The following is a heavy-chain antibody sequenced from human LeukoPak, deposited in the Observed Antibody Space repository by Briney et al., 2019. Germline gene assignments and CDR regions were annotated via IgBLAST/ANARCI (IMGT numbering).Heavy chain of an antibody. CDR2: IYYSGST. CDR1: GGSISSGGYY. Sequence: PSETLSLTCTVSGGSISSGGYYWSWIRQHPGKGLEWIGYIYYSGSTYYNPSLKSRVTISVDTSKNQFSLKLSSVTAADTAVYYCARAAGPRNWFDPWGQGTLVTVPS. V-gene: IGHV4-31*03. CDR3: ARAAGPRNWFDP. J-gene: IGHJ5*02.